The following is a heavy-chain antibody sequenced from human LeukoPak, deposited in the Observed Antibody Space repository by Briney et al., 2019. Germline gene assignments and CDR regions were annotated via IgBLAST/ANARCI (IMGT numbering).Heavy chain of an antibody. V-gene: IGHV3-20*04. D-gene: IGHD3-16*01. Sequence: GGSLRLSCAASGFTFDDYGMSWVRQAPGKGLEWVSGINWNGGSTGYADSVKGRFTISRDNSRNTVFLQMNSLKADDTAVYYCAKGGGGVLASWGQGTLVTVSS. J-gene: IGHJ4*02. CDR3: AKGGGGVLAS. CDR1: GFTFDDYG. CDR2: INWNGGST.